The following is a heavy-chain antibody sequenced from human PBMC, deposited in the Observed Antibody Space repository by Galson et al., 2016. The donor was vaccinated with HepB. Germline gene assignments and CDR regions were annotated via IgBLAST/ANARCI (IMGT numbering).Heavy chain of an antibody. J-gene: IGHJ4*02. D-gene: IGHD6-19*01. V-gene: IGHV1-46*01. CDR2: INPGDGST. CDR1: GYTSTTFF. Sequence: SVKVSCKASGYTSTTFFIHWVRQAPGQGLERMGIINPGDGSTSNAQKFQGRVTMTRDTSTSTVYMEMSSLRLEDTAVYYCARQTTSGWYFVNWGQGTQVIVSS. CDR3: ARQTTSGWYFVN.